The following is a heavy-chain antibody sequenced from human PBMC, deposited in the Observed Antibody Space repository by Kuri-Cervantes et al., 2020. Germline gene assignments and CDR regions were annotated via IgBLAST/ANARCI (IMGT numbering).Heavy chain of an antibody. J-gene: IGHJ4*02. V-gene: IGHV3-30-3*02. CDR1: GFTFSGYA. D-gene: IGHD3-10*01. CDR2: ISYDGSNK. CDR3: AKLWLWFGETNDY. Sequence: GGSLRLSCAASGFTFSGYAMHWVRQAPGKGLEWVAVISYDGSNKYYADSVKGRFTISRDNSKNTLYLQMNSLRAEDTAVYYCAKLWLWFGETNDYWGQGTLVTVSS.